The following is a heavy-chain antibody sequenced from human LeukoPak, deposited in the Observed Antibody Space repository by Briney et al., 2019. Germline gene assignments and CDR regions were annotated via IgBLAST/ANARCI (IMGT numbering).Heavy chain of an antibody. CDR3: AKRKGRGCSYGLIDY. CDR1: GLTVSSNY. Sequence: GGSLRLSCAASGLTVSSNYMTWVRQAPGKGLEWVSFINSDGSKYYADSVKGRFTISRDNSKNTLYLQMNSLRAEDTAVYYCAKRKGRGCSYGLIDYWGQGTLVTVSS. V-gene: IGHV3-53*01. CDR2: INSDGSK. J-gene: IGHJ4*02. D-gene: IGHD5-18*01.